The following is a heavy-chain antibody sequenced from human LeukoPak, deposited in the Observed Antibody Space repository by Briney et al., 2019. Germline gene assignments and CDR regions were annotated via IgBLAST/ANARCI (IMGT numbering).Heavy chain of an antibody. V-gene: IGHV1-18*01. J-gene: IGHJ4*02. CDR3: ARATTAAAGFDY. D-gene: IGHD6-13*01. Sequence: ASLKASCKASGYTFTTYGISCVRQAPGQGLEWVGWISAYNANTNYAQKLQGRVTLTTDTSTSTAYMELRSLRSDDTALYYCARATTAAAGFDYWGQGTLVTVSS. CDR2: ISAYNANT. CDR1: GYTFTTYG.